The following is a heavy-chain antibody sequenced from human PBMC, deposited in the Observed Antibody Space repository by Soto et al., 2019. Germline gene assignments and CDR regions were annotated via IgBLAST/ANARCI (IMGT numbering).Heavy chain of an antibody. CDR1: GFTFSSRT. D-gene: IGHD3-16*01. CDR2: ISATGSDI. CDR3: ARGYDVVRVPVAIRVGYFDH. V-gene: IGHV3-21*01. J-gene: IGHJ4*02. Sequence: EVDLVESGGGLAKPGGALRLSCTDSGFTFSSRTMNWVRQAPGKGLEWVSSISATGSDIYYGDSVMGRFTISRDNAKNSLYLQLNNLRVEDTAVYYCARGYDVVRVPVAIRVGYFDHWGQGTVVTVSS.